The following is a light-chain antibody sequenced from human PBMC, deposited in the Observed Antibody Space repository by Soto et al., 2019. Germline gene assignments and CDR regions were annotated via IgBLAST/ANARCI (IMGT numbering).Light chain of an antibody. CDR1: SSNIGAGYD. J-gene: IGLJ3*02. CDR2: GNS. V-gene: IGLV1-40*01. Sequence: QSVLTQPPSVSGAPGQRVTISCTESSSNIGAGYDVHWYQQLPGTAPKLLIYGNSNRPSGVPDRFSGSKSGTSASLAITGLQVEDEADYYCQSYDSSLSGWVFGGGTTLTVL. CDR3: QSYDSSLSGWV.